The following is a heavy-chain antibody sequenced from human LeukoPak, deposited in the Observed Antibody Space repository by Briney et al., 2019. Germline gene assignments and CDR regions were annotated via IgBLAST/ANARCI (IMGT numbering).Heavy chain of an antibody. CDR1: AASISSYN. J-gene: IGHJ4*02. D-gene: IGHD3-22*01. CDR2: IYYSGST. Sequence: SETLSLTCTVSAASISSYNWSWIRQPPGKGLEWIGYIYYSGSTNYNPSLKSRVTISVDTSKNQFSLKLSSVTAADTAVYYCVRLASGYLFDYWGQGTLVTVSS. V-gene: IGHV4-59*01. CDR3: VRLASGYLFDY.